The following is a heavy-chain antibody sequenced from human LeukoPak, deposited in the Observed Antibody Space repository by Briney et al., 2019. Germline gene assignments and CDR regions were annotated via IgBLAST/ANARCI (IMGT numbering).Heavy chain of an antibody. V-gene: IGHV6-1*01. D-gene: IGHD2/OR15-2a*01. J-gene: IGHJ4*02. CDR3: ARELVDSMDH. CDR2: TYYRSKWYN. Sequence: SQTLPLTCAISGDSVSTNSAAWTWIRQSPSRGLEWLGRTYYRSKWYNNYAVSVKSRITINPDTSKNQFSLQLNSVTPEDTAVYYCARELVDSMDHWGQGTLVTVSS. CDR1: GDSVSTNSAA.